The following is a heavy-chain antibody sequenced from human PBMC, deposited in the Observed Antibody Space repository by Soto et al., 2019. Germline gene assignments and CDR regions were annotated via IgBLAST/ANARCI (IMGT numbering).Heavy chain of an antibody. CDR3: AKGHSSHFVASILDY. CDR1: GFKFDDYA. CDR2: ISWEGGNT. V-gene: IGHV3-43D*04. J-gene: IGHJ4*01. Sequence: GGSLRLSCAASGFKFDDYAMHWVRQSPGKGLEWVSLISWEGGNTFYADSVKGRFTISRDNSKNSLYLQMHSLRPEDTALYYCAKGHSSHFVASILDYWGQGTLVTVAS. D-gene: IGHD6-19*01.